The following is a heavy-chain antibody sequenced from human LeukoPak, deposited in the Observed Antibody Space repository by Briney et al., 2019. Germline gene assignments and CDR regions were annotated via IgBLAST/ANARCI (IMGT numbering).Heavy chain of an antibody. CDR3: ARDQTPYY. CDR2: IKLDGSEA. J-gene: IGHJ4*02. V-gene: IGHV3-7*01. Sequence: PGGSLRLSCVASGFTFSNYWMTWVRQAPGKGLEWVANIKLDGSEAYYVDSVKGRFTISRDNTRNSLYLQMNSLRAEDTAVYYCARDQTPYYWGQGTLVTVSS. CDR1: GFTFSNYW.